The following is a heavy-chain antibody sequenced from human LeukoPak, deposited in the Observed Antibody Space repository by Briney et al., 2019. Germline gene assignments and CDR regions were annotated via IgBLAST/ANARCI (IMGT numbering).Heavy chain of an antibody. V-gene: IGHV3-53*01. Sequence: GGSLRLSCAASGFTFSSNSMTWVRQAPGKGLEWVSLISAGGNTFYADSVKGRFTISRDSSENTVYLQMNSLRAEDTAVYYCARGPLRSHFDYWGQGTLVSVSA. CDR3: ARGPLRSHFDY. CDR2: ISAGGNT. J-gene: IGHJ4*02. CDR1: GFTFSSNS.